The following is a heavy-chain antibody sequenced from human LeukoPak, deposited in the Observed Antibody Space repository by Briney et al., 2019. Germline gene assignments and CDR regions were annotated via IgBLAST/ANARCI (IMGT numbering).Heavy chain of an antibody. D-gene: IGHD5-12*01. Sequence: PSETLSLTCTVSGGSISSREHYWGWIRQPPGKGLEWIGSVYYSGNTYYNPSLKSRVTVSVDTSKNQFSLKLTSVTTTDTAVYYCARHRSPPAIVATMFDPWGQGTLVTVSS. CDR2: VYYSGNT. V-gene: IGHV4-39*01. CDR1: GGSISSREHY. CDR3: ARHRSPPAIVATMFDP. J-gene: IGHJ5*02.